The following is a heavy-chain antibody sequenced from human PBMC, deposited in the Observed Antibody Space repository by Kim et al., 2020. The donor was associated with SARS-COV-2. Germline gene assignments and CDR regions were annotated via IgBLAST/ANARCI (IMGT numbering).Heavy chain of an antibody. V-gene: IGHV5-51*01. D-gene: IGHD5-18*01. CDR3: ARQPTSGGYSYPPDY. CDR1: GYSFTSYW. CDR2: IYPGDSDT. Sequence: GESLKISCKGSGYSFTSYWIGWVRQMPGKGLEWMGIIYPGDSDTKYSPSFQGQVIISADKSISTAYLQWSSLKASDTAMYYCARQPTSGGYSYPPDYWGQGTLVTVSS. J-gene: IGHJ4*02.